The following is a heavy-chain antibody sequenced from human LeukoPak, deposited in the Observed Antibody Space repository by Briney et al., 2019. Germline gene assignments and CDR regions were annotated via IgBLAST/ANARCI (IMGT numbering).Heavy chain of an antibody. CDR3: ARWAPEQQLVLGAFDI. D-gene: IGHD6-13*01. CDR2: IIPIFGTA. CDR1: GGTFSSYA. V-gene: IGHV1-69*06. J-gene: IGHJ3*02. Sequence: SVKVSCKASGGTFSSYAISCVRQATRQGLEWIGGIIPIFGTANYAQKFQGRVTITADKSTSTAYMELSSLRSEDTAVYYCARWAPEQQLVLGAFDIWGQGTMVTVSS.